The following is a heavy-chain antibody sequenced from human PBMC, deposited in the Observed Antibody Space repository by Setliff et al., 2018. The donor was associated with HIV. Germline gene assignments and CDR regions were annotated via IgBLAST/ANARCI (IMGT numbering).Heavy chain of an antibody. D-gene: IGHD3-10*01. CDR3: ARRDLTSAPT. J-gene: IGHJ5*02. CDR2: IYYSGST. Sequence: LSLTCTVSGGSISNSRYYWSWIRQPPGKGLEWIGSIYYSGSTYYNPSLKSRVTISADTSKNHFSLRLNSATAADTAVYYCARRDLTSAPTWGQGTLVTVSS. V-gene: IGHV4-39*02. CDR1: GGSISNSRYY.